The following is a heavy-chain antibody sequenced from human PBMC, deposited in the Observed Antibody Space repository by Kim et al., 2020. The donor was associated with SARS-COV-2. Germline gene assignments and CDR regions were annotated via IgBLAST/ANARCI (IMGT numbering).Heavy chain of an antibody. Sequence: KWYNDYAPSLKSRITLKPDTSKNQVSLQLNSVTPEDTAVYFCARGKFFDYWGQGTLVTVSS. V-gene: IGHV6-1*01. CDR2: KWYN. J-gene: IGHJ4*02. CDR3: ARGKFFDY.